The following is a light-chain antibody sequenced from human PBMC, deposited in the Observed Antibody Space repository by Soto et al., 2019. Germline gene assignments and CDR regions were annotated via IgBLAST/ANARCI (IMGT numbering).Light chain of an antibody. CDR2: EVT. CDR3: SSYTSHYTRV. Sequence: QSALTQPASVSGSPGQSITISCTGTSDDVGGYNYVSWYQQHSGKAPKLIIYEVTNRPSGVSNRFSGSKSGNTASLTISGLQADDEADYLCSSYTSHYTRVFGTGTKLTVL. J-gene: IGLJ1*01. CDR1: SDDVGGYNY. V-gene: IGLV2-14*03.